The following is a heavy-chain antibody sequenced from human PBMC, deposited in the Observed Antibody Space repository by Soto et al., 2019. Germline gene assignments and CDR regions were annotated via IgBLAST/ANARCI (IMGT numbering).Heavy chain of an antibody. CDR2: INPNSDYK. CDR3: ATNPEAPDVFDI. CDR1: GYTFTTYY. J-gene: IGHJ3*02. V-gene: IGHV1-46*01. Sequence: ASVKVSCKASGYTFTTYYMHWVRQAPGQGLEWMGIINPNSDYKSYAQKNQGRITMTKDTSTSTVYMKQSSLRSEDTTVYYCATNPEAPDVFDIWGQGTMVTVSS.